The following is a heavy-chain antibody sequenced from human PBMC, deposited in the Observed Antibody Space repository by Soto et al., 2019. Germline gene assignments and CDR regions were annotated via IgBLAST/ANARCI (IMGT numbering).Heavy chain of an antibody. CDR2: IIPVFGSA. J-gene: IGHJ4*02. V-gene: IGHV1-69*01. CDR3: ARDKTDIATINYFDS. Sequence: QVQLVQSGAEVKKPGSSVKVSCKARGGTFSIYGINWVRQAPGQGLEWMEGIIPVFGSANYAQRFQGRVTIIADESTSTFYMEVSILTSQNTAVYFCARDKTDIATINYFDSWGQGTLVTVSS. D-gene: IGHD5-12*01. CDR1: GGTFSIYG.